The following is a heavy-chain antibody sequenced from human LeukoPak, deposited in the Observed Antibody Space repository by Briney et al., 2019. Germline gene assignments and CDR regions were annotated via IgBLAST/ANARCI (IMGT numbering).Heavy chain of an antibody. V-gene: IGHV3-64*01. Sequence: GGSLRLSCAASGFTFSSYVMHWVRQAPGKGREYVSAISSNGGSTYYANSVKGRFTISRDNSKNTLYLQMGSLRAEDMAVYYCARDGSARAYYDILTGYYPFDYWGQGTLVTVSS. CDR2: ISSNGGST. D-gene: IGHD3-9*01. J-gene: IGHJ4*02. CDR3: ARDGSARAYYDILTGYYPFDY. CDR1: GFTFSSYV.